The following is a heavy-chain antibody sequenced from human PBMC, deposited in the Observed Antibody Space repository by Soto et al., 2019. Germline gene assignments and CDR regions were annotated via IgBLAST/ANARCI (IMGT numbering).Heavy chain of an antibody. CDR2: ISYDGSNK. CDR1: GFTFSSYA. CDR3: ARRSTVTAQMGGAFDI. J-gene: IGHJ3*02. Sequence: PGGSLRLSCAASGFTFSSYAMHWVRQAPGKGLEWVAVISYDGSNKYYADSVKGRFTISRDNSKNTLYLQMNSLRSEDTAVYYCARRSTVTAQMGGAFDIWGQGTMVTVSS. D-gene: IGHD4-17*01. V-gene: IGHV3-30-3*01.